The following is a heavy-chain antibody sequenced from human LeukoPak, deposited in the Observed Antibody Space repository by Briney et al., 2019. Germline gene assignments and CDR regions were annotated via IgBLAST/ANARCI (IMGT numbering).Heavy chain of an antibody. D-gene: IGHD3-16*01. V-gene: IGHV3-7*01. Sequence: GGSLRLSCAASGFTFSSYWMSWVRQAPGKGLEWVANIKQDGSEKYYVDSVKGRFTISRDNAKNSLCLQMNSLRAEDTAVYYCARAGWGSDVDYWGQGTLVTVSS. CDR3: ARAGWGSDVDY. CDR1: GFTFSSYW. CDR2: IKQDGSEK. J-gene: IGHJ4*02.